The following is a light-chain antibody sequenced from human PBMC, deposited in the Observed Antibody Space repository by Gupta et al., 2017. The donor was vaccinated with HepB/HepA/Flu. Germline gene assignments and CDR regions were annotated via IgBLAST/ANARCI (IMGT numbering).Light chain of an antibody. J-gene: IGLJ3*02. CDR1: SSDGGSHNY. CDR3: CSYAGSYTWV. CDR2: DVS. V-gene: IGLV2-11*01. Sequence: SALTPPRSLSASPGQSVTISCTCTSSDGGSHNYVSWYQQHPGAAPIVLIYDVSNRPSAVPDRFSGSKSSNTVALTISGLQAEDEADYDCCSYAGSYTWVFGGGTKLTVL.